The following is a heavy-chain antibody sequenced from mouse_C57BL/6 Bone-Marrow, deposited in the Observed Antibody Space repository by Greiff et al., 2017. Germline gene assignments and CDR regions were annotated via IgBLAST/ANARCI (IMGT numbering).Heavy chain of an antibody. Sequence: EVKLVESGGGLVKPGGSLKLSCAASGFTFSSYAMSWVRQTPEKRLEWVATISDGGSYTYYPDNVKGRFTISRDNAKNNLYLQMSHLKSEDTAMYYCARLPDGYYEEYYYAMDDWGQGTSVTVSS. CDR3: ARLPDGYYEEYYYAMDD. CDR2: ISDGGSYT. CDR1: GFTFSSYA. D-gene: IGHD2-3*01. J-gene: IGHJ4*01. V-gene: IGHV5-4*03.